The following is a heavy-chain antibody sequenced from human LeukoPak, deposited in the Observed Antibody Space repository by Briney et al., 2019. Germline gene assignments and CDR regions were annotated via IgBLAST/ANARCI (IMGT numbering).Heavy chain of an antibody. CDR2: IRAYNGNT. V-gene: IGHV1-18*01. Sequence: ASVKVSCKASGYTFTSYGISWVRQAPGQGLEWMGWIRAYNGNTDYAQKLQGRVTMTTDTSTSTAYMELRSLRSDDTAVYYCARGGYDILTGKTHGMDVWGQGTTVTVSS. J-gene: IGHJ6*02. CDR1: GYTFTSYG. D-gene: IGHD3-9*01. CDR3: ARGGYDILTGKTHGMDV.